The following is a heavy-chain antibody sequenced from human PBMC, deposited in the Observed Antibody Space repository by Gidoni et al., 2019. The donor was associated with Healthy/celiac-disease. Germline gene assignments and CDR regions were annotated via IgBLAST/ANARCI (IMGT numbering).Heavy chain of an antibody. V-gene: IGHV4-4*07. CDR2: IYTSGST. J-gene: IGHJ4*02. D-gene: IGHD7-27*01. CDR1: GGAISSYY. Sequence: QVQLQESGPGLVKPSETLSLTCTVAGGAISSYYWSWIRQPAGNGLEWIGRIYTSGSTNYNPSLKSRVTMTVDTSKNQFSLQLSSVTAADTAVYYCARESELGFDYWGQGTLVTVSS. CDR3: ARESELGFDY.